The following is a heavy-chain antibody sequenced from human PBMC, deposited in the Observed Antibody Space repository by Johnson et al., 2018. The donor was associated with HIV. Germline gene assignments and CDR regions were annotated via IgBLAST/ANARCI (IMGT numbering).Heavy chain of an antibody. CDR2: IWYDGSNE. V-gene: IGHV3-33*01. J-gene: IGHJ3*02. CDR1: GFTFTSYG. Sequence: VQLVESGGGVVHPGRSLRLSCAATGFTFTSYGMHWVRQAPGQGLEWVAVIWYDGSNEYYADSVKGRFTISRDNSKNTLYLQMNSLRAEDTAVYYCARASLGAAPGILSAFDIWGQGTVVTVSS. D-gene: IGHD6-13*01. CDR3: ARASLGAAPGILSAFDI.